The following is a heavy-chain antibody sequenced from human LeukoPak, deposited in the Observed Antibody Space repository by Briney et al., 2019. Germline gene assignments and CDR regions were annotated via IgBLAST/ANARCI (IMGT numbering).Heavy chain of an antibody. D-gene: IGHD3-9*01. CDR1: GGSISSHY. Sequence: PSETLSLTCTVSGGSISSHYWSWIRQPPGKGLEWIGYIYYSGSTNYNPSLKSRVTISVDTSKNQFSLKLSSVTAADTAVYYCAREDTYYDILTGYYSPNDAFDIWGQGTMVTVSS. J-gene: IGHJ3*02. CDR2: IYYSGST. V-gene: IGHV4-59*11. CDR3: AREDTYYDILTGYYSPNDAFDI.